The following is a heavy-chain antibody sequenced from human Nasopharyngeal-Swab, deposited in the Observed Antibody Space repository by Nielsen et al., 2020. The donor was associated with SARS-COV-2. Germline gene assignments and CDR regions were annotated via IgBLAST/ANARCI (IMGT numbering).Heavy chain of an antibody. CDR2: ISAYNGNT. D-gene: IGHD3-16*01. V-gene: IGHV1-18*01. J-gene: IGHJ5*02. CDR1: GYTFTSYG. CDR3: AREIRIMITLAASARWFDP. Sequence: GESLKISCKGSGYTFTSYGISWVRQAPGQGLEWMGWISAYNGNTNYAQKLQGRVTMTTDTSTSTAYMELRSLRSDDTAVYYCAREIRIMITLAASARWFDPWGQGTLVTVSS.